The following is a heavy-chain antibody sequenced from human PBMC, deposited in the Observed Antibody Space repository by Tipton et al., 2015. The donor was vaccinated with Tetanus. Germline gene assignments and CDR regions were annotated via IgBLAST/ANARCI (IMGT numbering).Heavy chain of an antibody. Sequence: VQLVQSGAEVKKPGSSVKVSCKASGGTFSSYAISWVRQAPGQGLEWMGGIIPIFGTANYAQKFQGRVTITADESTSTAYMELSSLRSEDTAVYYCARDRDYDYVWGSYRFDYWGQGTLVTVSS. CDR1: GGTFSSYA. D-gene: IGHD3-16*02. CDR2: IIPIFGTA. J-gene: IGHJ4*02. V-gene: IGHV1-69*12. CDR3: ARDRDYDYVWGSYRFDY.